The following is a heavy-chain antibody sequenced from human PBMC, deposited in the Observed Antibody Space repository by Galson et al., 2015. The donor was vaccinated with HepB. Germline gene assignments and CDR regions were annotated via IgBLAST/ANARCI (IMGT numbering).Heavy chain of an antibody. Sequence: SETLSLTCTVSGGSIFGSDYYWGWIRQPPGTGLEWIGSIYHSGNTYSNSSLKSRLTMSVDKSKKQFSLRLKSVTAADTAIYYCARHTYRNGWYPPPNYWGQGVLVTVSS. CDR3: ARHTYRNGWYPPPNY. J-gene: IGHJ4*02. CDR1: GGSIFGSDYY. CDR2: IYHSGNT. D-gene: IGHD6-19*01. V-gene: IGHV4-39*01.